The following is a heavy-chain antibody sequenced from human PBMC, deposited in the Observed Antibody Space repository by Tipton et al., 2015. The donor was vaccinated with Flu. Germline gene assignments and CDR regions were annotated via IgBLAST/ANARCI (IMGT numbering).Heavy chain of an antibody. V-gene: IGHV1-8*01. CDR1: GYIFTTYD. D-gene: IGHD5/OR15-5a*01. CDR2: MNPDSGDT. J-gene: IGHJ4*02. CDR3: ARGGRSLPNYDF. Sequence: QVQLVQSGAEVKRPGASVKVSCKASGYIFTTYDNNWVRQATGQGLEWRGWMNPDSGDTGYAQKLQGRVTMTRDSSVSSAYLELNSLGSEDTAVYYCARGGRSLPNYDFWGQGTLLTVSS.